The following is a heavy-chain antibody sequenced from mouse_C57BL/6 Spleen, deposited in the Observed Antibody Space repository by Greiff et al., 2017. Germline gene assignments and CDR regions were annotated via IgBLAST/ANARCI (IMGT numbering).Heavy chain of an antibody. V-gene: IGHV2-9-1*01. J-gene: IGHJ4*01. CDR1: GFSLTSYA. D-gene: IGHD2-1*01. Sequence: VKVEESGPGLVAPSQSLSITCTVSGFSLTSYAISWVRQPPGKGLEWLGVIWTGGGTNYNSALKSRLSISKDNSKSQVFLKMNSLQTDDTARYYCARAQDYYGNSYAMDYWGQGTSVTVSS. CDR2: IWTGGGT. CDR3: ARAQDYYGNSYAMDY.